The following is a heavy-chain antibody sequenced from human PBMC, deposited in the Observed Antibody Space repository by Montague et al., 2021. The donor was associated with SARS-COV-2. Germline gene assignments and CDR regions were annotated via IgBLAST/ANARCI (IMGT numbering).Heavy chain of an antibody. J-gene: IGHJ5*02. CDR1: GLSLSTSGLG. V-gene: IGHV2-5*08. Sequence: PALVKPTQTLTLTCTLSGLSLSTSGLGVTWIRQPPGKALEWLALIYWDDDKRYSPSLKDRLTITKDTSKNQVVLTMTYMDPEDTATYYCAQKVLGYGAGSRRFAPWGQGILVTVSS. CDR3: AQKVLGYGAGSRRFAP. CDR2: IYWDDDK. D-gene: IGHD3-10*01.